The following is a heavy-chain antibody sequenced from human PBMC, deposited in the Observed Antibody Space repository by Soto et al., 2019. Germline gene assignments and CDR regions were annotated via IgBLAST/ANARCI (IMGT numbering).Heavy chain of an antibody. Sequence: PGESLKISCKGSGYSFTSYWIGWVRQMPGKGLEWMGIIYPGDSDTRYSPSFQGQVTISADKSISTAYLQWSSLKASDTAMYYCARLGWAGGPVREPDRYYFDYWGQGTLVTAPQ. V-gene: IGHV5-51*01. CDR3: ARLGWAGGPVREPDRYYFDY. D-gene: IGHD3-10*01. CDR2: IYPGDSDT. CDR1: GYSFTSYW. J-gene: IGHJ4*02.